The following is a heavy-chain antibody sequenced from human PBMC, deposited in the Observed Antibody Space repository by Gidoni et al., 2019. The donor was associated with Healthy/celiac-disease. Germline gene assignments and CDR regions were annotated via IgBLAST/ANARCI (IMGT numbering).Heavy chain of an antibody. CDR2: IYYSGST. J-gene: IGHJ5*02. CDR1: GGSISSSSYY. CDR3: ARPYSGSYGNWFDP. Sequence: QLQLQESCPGLVKPSETLSLTCTVSGGSISSSSYYWGWIRQPPGKGLEWIGSIYYSGSTYYNPTLKSRVTISVDTSKNQFSLKLSSVTAADTAVYYCARPYSGSYGNWFDPWGQGTLVIVSS. V-gene: IGHV4-39*01. D-gene: IGHD1-26*01.